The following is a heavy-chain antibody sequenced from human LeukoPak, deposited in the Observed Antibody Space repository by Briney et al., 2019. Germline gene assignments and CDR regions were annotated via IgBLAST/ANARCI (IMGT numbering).Heavy chain of an antibody. CDR3: ARITSLYDAFDI. Sequence: SETLSLTCTVSGGSISSSSYYWGWIRQPPGKGLEWIGSIYYSGSTYYNPSLKSRVTISVDTSKNQFSLKLSSVTAADTAVYYCARITSLYDAFDIWGQGTMVTVSS. J-gene: IGHJ3*02. D-gene: IGHD2-2*01. CDR1: GGSISSSSYY. V-gene: IGHV4-39*07. CDR2: IYYSGST.